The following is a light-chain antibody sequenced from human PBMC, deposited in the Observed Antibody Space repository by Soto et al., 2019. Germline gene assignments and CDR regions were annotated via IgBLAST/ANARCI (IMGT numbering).Light chain of an antibody. J-gene: IGKJ2*01. V-gene: IGKV3-20*01. CDR3: QQYSRSSYT. Sequence: EVVLTQSPGTLSLSPGERATLSCRASQSVSTNYLAWYQQKPGLAPRLLIYGASSRATGIPDRFSGSGSGTDFTLPISRMEPEDFAVYYCQQYSRSSYTFGQGTKLEI. CDR2: GAS. CDR1: QSVSTNY.